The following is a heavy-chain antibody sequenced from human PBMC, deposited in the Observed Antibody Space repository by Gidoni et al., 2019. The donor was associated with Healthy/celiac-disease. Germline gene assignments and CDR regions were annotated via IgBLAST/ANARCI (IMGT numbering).Heavy chain of an antibody. CDR1: GFTFSSYG. V-gene: IGHV3-33*01. CDR2: IWYDGSNK. Sequence: SGFTFSSYGMHWVRQAPGKGLEWVAGIWYDGSNKYYADSVKGRFTISRDNSKNTLYLQMNSLRAEDTAVYYCAREGGLWFGEPYYFDYWGQGTLVTVSS. J-gene: IGHJ4*02. CDR3: AREGGLWFGEPYYFDY. D-gene: IGHD3-10*01.